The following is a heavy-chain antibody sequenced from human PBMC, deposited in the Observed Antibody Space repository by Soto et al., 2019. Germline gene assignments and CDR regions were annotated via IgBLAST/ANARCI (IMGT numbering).Heavy chain of an antibody. J-gene: IGHJ4*02. CDR3: AREYAYIIDY. CDR1: GGSISSGGYY. V-gene: IGHV4-61*08. CDR2: VYESGVT. D-gene: IGHD2-21*01. Sequence: SETLSLTCTVSGGSISSGGYYWSWIRQHPGKGLEWIGYVYESGVTNYNPSLKSRVTMSVDSSRNQFSLKLRSVTSADTGLYFCAREYAYIIDYWGQGTVVTVSS.